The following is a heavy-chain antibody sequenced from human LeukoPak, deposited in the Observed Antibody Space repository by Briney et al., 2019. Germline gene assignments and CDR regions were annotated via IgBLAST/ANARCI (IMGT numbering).Heavy chain of an antibody. Sequence: SGGSLRLSCAASGFTFSDYGMYWVRQAPGKGLEWVAFIRYDGSNKYYVDSVKGRFTISRDNSKNTLYLQMNSLRAEDTAVYYCAKDPTSSGWAHLDYWGQGTLVTVSS. D-gene: IGHD6-19*01. J-gene: IGHJ4*02. CDR2: IRYDGSNK. CDR1: GFTFSDYG. V-gene: IGHV3-30*02. CDR3: AKDPTSSGWAHLDY.